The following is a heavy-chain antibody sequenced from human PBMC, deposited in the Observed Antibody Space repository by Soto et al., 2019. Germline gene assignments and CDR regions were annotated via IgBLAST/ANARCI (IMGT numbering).Heavy chain of an antibody. CDR3: ARGPVVVVAATVEPPAP. D-gene: IGHD2-15*01. J-gene: IGHJ5*02. CDR1: GYTFTSYY. V-gene: IGHV1-46*01. Sequence: GASVKVSCKAPGYTFTSYYMHWVRQAPGQGLEWMGIINPSGGSTSYAQKFQGRVTMTRDTSTSTVYMELSSLRSEDTAVYYCARGPVVVVAATVEPPAPWGQGTLVTVSS. CDR2: INPSGGST.